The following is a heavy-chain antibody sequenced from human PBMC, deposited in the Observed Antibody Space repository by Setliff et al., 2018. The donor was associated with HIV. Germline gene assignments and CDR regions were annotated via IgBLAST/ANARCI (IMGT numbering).Heavy chain of an antibody. J-gene: IGHJ5*02. D-gene: IGHD1-26*01. V-gene: IGHV3-15*01. CDR3: TTRLSGSYIPNWFDP. Sequence: GGSLRLSCAASGMTFSDAWMTWVRQAPGKGPEWVGRIKSKEDGGTREYAAPVKGRFTISRDDSKNTLYLQMNSLEIEDTAVYYCTTRLSGSYIPNWFDPWGQGTLVTVSS. CDR2: IKSKEDGGTR. CDR1: GMTFSDAW.